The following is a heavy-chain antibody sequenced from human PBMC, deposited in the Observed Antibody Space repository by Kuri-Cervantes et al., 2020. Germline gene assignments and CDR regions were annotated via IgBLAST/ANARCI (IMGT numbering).Heavy chain of an antibody. CDR1: GFTFSRYW. Sequence: GESLKISCAASGFTFSRYWMSWVRQAPGKGLEWVANIKQDGGDKYYVESVKGRFTISRDNAKNSLYLQMNSLRAEDTAVYYCARDGSYDYVWGSYRYTPSEAFDIWGQGTMVTVSS. CDR3: ARDGSYDYVWGSYRYTPSEAFDI. D-gene: IGHD3-16*02. CDR2: IKQDGGDK. J-gene: IGHJ3*02. V-gene: IGHV3-7*01.